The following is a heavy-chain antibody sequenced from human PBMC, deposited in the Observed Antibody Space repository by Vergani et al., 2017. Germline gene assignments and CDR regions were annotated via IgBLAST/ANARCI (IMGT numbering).Heavy chain of an antibody. J-gene: IGHJ6*03. CDR3: ARDGYCSSTSCRMHYMYV. Sequence: QVQLVQSGAEVKKPGSSVKVSCKASGGTFSSYAISWVRQAPGQGLEWMGGIIPIFGTANYAQKLQGRVTITADEPTCTAYMELSSLRSKDTAVYYCARDGYCSSTSCRMHYMYVWGRGTTVTVSS. V-gene: IGHV1-69*01. CDR2: IIPIFGTA. CDR1: GGTFSSYA. D-gene: IGHD2-2*01.